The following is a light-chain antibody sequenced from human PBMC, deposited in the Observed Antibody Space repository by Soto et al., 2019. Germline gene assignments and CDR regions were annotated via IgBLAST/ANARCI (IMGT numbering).Light chain of an antibody. Sequence: DIQVTQSPAPLSASVGDRVAITCLTSQTVSKFLNWYQQMPGRAPRILISAADTLESGVPSRFRGIGSIREFTLTIDNLQHEDFATYFCQQSYIVPFTFGQGTKVDIK. CDR1: QTVSKF. CDR3: QQSYIVPFT. CDR2: AAD. J-gene: IGKJ2*01. V-gene: IGKV1-39*01.